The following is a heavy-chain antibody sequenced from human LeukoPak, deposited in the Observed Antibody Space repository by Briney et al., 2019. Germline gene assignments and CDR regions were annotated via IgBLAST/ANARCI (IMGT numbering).Heavy chain of an antibody. D-gene: IGHD3-10*02. CDR1: EFAFSNYW. Sequence: GGSLRLSCAASEFAFSNYWMSWVRQAPGKGLEWVANIKRDGSEKYYVDSMKGRFTISRDNVKNSLYLQINSLRPEDTAVYYCAELGITMIGGVWGKGTTVTISS. V-gene: IGHV3-7*01. CDR3: AELGITMIGGV. CDR2: IKRDGSEK. J-gene: IGHJ6*04.